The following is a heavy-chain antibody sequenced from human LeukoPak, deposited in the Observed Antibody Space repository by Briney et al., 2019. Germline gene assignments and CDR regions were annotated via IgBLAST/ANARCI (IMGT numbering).Heavy chain of an antibody. CDR1: GFTVSSNY. Sequence: GGSLRLSCAASGFTVSSNYMTWVRQAPGEGLEWVSIIYLGGNTYYPDSVKGRFTISTDNSKNTLHLQMNSLRAEDTAVYYCARGARSCSSTRCYAYYFDYWGQGTLVTVSS. CDR2: IYLGGNT. V-gene: IGHV3-53*01. CDR3: ARGARSCSSTRCYAYYFDY. J-gene: IGHJ4*02. D-gene: IGHD2-2*01.